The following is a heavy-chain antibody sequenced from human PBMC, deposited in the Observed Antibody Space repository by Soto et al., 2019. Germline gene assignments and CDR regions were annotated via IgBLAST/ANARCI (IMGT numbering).Heavy chain of an antibody. J-gene: IGHJ4*02. Sequence: PSASLSLPCAVSGGSVRSGSYNRSWIRQPPGKGLEWIGYIYYSGSTNYNPSLKSRVTISVDTSKNQFSLKLSSVTAADTAVYYCARFLFYYDFWSGYNPMDYFDYWGQGTPVTVSS. CDR3: ARFLFYYDFWSGYNPMDYFDY. CDR1: GGSVRSGSYN. V-gene: IGHV4-61*01. D-gene: IGHD3-3*01. CDR2: IYYSGST.